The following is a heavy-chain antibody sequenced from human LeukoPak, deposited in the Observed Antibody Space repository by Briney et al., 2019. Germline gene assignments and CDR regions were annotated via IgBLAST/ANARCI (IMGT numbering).Heavy chain of an antibody. V-gene: IGHV3-7*01. Sequence: GGSLRLSCAVSGLTLSRYWMTWVRQAPGKGLEWVANIKEDGSEKYYVDSVKGRSTISRDNAKNSLYLQMNSLRVEDTAVYYCAELGITMIGGVWGKGTTVTISS. D-gene: IGHD3-10*02. CDR3: AELGITMIGGV. J-gene: IGHJ6*04. CDR2: IKEDGSEK. CDR1: GLTLSRYW.